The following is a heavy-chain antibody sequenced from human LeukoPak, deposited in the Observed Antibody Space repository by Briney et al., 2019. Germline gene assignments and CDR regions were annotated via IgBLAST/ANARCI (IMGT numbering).Heavy chain of an antibody. D-gene: IGHD3-22*01. CDR2: ISAYNGNT. CDR3: ARDTWDSILYYFDY. CDR1: GYTFTSYG. V-gene: IGHV1-18*01. J-gene: IGHJ4*02. Sequence: ASVKVSCKASGYTFTSYGISWVRQAPGQGLEWMGWISAYNGNTNYAQKLQGRVTMTTDTSTSTAYMELRSLRSDDTAVYYCARDTWDSILYYFDYWGQGTLVTVSS.